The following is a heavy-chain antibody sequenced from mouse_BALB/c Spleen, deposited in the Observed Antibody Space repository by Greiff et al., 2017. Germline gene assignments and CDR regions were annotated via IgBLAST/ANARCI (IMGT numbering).Heavy chain of an antibody. D-gene: IGHD2-10*01. J-gene: IGHJ2*01. V-gene: IGHV1S29*02. CDR1: GYTFTDYN. CDR3: ARSSSYFLDY. CDR2: IYPYNGGT. Sequence: EVKLVESGPELVKPGASVKISCKASGYTFTDYNMHWVKQSHGKSLEWIGYIYPYNGGTGYNQKFKSKATLTVDNSSSTAYMELRSLTSEDSAVYYCARSSSYFLDYWGQGTTLTVSS.